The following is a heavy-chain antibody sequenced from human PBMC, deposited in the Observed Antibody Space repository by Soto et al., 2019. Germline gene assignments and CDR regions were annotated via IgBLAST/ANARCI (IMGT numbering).Heavy chain of an antibody. V-gene: IGHV3-33*01. CDR3: ARGWFDLGIDY. Sequence: PGGSLRLSCAASGFTFSSYGMHWVRQAPGKGLEWVAVIWYDGSNKYYADSVKGRFTISRDNSKNTLYLQMNSLRAEDTAVYYCARGWFDLGIDYWGQGTLVTVSS. D-gene: IGHD3-10*01. CDR2: IWYDGSNK. J-gene: IGHJ4*02. CDR1: GFTFSSYG.